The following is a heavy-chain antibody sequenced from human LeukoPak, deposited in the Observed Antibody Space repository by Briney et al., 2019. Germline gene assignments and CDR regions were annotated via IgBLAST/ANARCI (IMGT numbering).Heavy chain of an antibody. Sequence: GRSLRLSCAASGLTYDDYAMHWARHAPGKGLECVSGLWWYSGSIDYAVSVKGRFTISRDNAKNSLSLQMNSLRPEDTAFYYCAKGTGRYWTFFYYWGQGTLVTVSS. D-gene: IGHD1-26*01. V-gene: IGHV3-9*01. J-gene: IGHJ4*02. CDR3: AKGTGRYWTFFYY. CDR1: GLTYDDYA. CDR2: LWWYSGSI.